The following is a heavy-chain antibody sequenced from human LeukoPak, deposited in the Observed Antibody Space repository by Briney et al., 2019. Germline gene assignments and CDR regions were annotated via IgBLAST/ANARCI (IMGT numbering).Heavy chain of an antibody. CDR3: TRDEDEELVRDY. CDR2: ISSTSTCI. Sequence: GGSLRLSCAASGFIFSRYTMNWVRQAPGKGLEWVSSISSTSTCIYYADSVKGRFTVSRDNAKKSLYLQMNSLRADDTAVYYCTRDEDEELVRDYWGQGTLVTVSS. D-gene: IGHD6-13*01. V-gene: IGHV3-21*01. J-gene: IGHJ4*02. CDR1: GFIFSRYT.